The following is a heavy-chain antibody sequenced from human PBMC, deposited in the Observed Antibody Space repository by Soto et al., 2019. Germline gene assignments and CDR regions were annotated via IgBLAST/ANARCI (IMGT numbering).Heavy chain of an antibody. J-gene: IGHJ4*02. CDR1: GGSISSYY. V-gene: IGHV4-59*08. CDR2: IYYSGTT. Sequence: PSETLSLTCTVSGGSISSYYWTWIRPSPGKGLEWIGYIYYSGTTNYNPSLKSRVTISVDTSKNQFSLSLSSVTAADTAVYYCARVEIYCTGGTCLDYCGEGALVTVSS. CDR3: ARVEIYCTGGTCLDY. D-gene: IGHD2-8*02.